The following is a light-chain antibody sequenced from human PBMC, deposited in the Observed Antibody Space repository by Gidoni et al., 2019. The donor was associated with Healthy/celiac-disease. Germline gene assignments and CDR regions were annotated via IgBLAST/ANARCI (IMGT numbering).Light chain of an antibody. Sequence: QSALTPPASVSQSPGQSLTISCTGTSSDVGGYNYVSWYQQHPGKAHKLMIYEVSNRPSGVSNRFAGSKSGNTASLTISGLQAEDEADYYCSSYTSSSTLAFGTGTKVTVL. CDR3: SSYTSSSTLA. CDR2: EVS. CDR1: SSDVGGYNY. J-gene: IGLJ1*01. V-gene: IGLV2-14*01.